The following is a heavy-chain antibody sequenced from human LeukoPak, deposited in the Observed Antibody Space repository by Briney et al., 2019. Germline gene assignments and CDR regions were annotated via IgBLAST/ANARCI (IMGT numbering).Heavy chain of an antibody. CDR1: GFTFDDYG. CDR2: INWNGGST. Sequence: GGSLRLSCATSGFTFDDYGMSWVRQAPGKGLEWVSGINWNGGSTGYADSVKGRFTISRDNAKNSLYLQMNSLRAEDTALYYCARDFFPRIAVAGTTPVVYWGQGTLVTGSS. V-gene: IGHV3-20*04. D-gene: IGHD6-19*01. J-gene: IGHJ4*02. CDR3: ARDFFPRIAVAGTTPVVY.